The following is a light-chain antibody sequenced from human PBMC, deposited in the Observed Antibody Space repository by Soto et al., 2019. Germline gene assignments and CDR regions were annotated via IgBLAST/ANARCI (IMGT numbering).Light chain of an antibody. V-gene: IGKV3-15*01. CDR1: QSVSSN. CDR3: QQYDKWPPT. J-gene: IGKJ1*01. CDR2: DAS. Sequence: EIAMTQSPATLSVSPGERATLSCRASQSVSSNLAWYQQKHGQAPRLLIYDASTRATGIPARFGGSGSWTEFTLTLSSLQSEDSAVYYCQQYDKWPPTFGQGTKVEI.